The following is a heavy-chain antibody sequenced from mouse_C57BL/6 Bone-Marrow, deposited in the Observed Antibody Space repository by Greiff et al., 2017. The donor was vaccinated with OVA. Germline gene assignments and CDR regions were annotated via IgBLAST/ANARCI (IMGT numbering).Heavy chain of an antibody. CDR1: GFTFSSYG. J-gene: IGHJ2*01. Sequence: EVQGVESGGDLVKPGGSLKLSCAASGFTFSSYGMSWVRQTPDKRLEWVATISSGGSYTYYPDSVKGRFTISRDNAKNTLYLQMSSLKSKDTAMYYCARHGDYGSFFDYWGQGTTLTVSS. V-gene: IGHV5-6*01. CDR2: ISSGGSYT. D-gene: IGHD1-1*01. CDR3: ARHGDYGSFFDY.